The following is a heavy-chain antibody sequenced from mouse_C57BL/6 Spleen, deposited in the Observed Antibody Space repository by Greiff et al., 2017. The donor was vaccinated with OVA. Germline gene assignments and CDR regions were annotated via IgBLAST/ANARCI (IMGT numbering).Heavy chain of an antibody. D-gene: IGHD3-3*01. V-gene: IGHV1-64*01. CDR2: IHPNSGST. J-gene: IGHJ2*01. CDR3: ARRDFLDGYYFDY. CDR1: GYTFTSYW. Sequence: VQLQQPGAELVKPGASVKLSCKASGYTFTSYWMHWVKQRPGQGLEWIGMIHPNSGSTNYNEKFKSKATLTVDKSSSTAYMQLSSLTSEDSAVYYCARRDFLDGYYFDYWGQGTTLTVSS.